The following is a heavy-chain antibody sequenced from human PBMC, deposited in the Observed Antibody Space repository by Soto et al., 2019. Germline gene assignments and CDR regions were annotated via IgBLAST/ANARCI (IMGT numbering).Heavy chain of an antibody. CDR1: GFSLTTSGVG. Sequence: SGPTLVNRTPPHTLTCTFAGFSLTTSGVGVGRIRQPPGKALQWLALIYWNAFKRYSPSLQRRLTITKDTSKNQVVLTVPNMDPVDTAPYSCPHSAISTSTWFYFDQWGQGTLVTVSS. CDR2: IYWNAFK. D-gene: IGHD6-13*01. J-gene: IGHJ4*02. CDR3: PHSAISTSTWFYFDQ. V-gene: IGHV2-5*01.